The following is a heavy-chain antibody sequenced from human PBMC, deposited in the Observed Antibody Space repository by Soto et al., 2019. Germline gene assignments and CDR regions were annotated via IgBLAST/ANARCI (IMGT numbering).Heavy chain of an antibody. CDR1: GGSISSGGYS. D-gene: IGHD3-22*01. V-gene: IGHV4-61*08. CDR3: ARTYDGSGPNSGGYAFDI. J-gene: IGHJ3*02. CDR2: IYYSGT. Sequence: SETLSLTCAVSGGSISSGGYSWSWIRQPPGKGLEWIAYIYYSGTSYNPSLKSRVSISLDTSKNQFSLKLSSVTAADTAVYYFARTYDGSGPNSGGYAFDIWGQGTMVTVSS.